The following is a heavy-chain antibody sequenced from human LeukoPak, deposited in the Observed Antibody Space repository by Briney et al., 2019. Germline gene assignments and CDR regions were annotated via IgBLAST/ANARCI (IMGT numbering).Heavy chain of an antibody. CDR1: GGSISSYY. J-gene: IGHJ4*02. CDR3: AGSSSWYNHYFDY. V-gene: IGHV4-59*08. D-gene: IGHD6-13*01. CDR2: IYYSGST. Sequence: SETLSLTCTVSGGSISSYYWSWIRQPPGKGLEWIGYIYYSGSTNYNPSLKSRVTISVDTSKNQFSLKLSSVTAADTAVYYCAGSSSWYNHYFDYWGQGTLVTVSS.